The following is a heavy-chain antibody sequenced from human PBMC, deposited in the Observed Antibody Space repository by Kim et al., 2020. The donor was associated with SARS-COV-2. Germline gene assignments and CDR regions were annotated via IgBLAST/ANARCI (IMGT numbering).Heavy chain of an antibody. D-gene: IGHD6-25*01. J-gene: IGHJ4*02. V-gene: IGHV2-5*02. CDR1: GFSLTASGAN. Sequence: SGPTLVNPTQTLTLTCTFSGFSLTASGANVGWIRQPPGRALEWLALIYWDDDKLYSPSLKSRLTITKDTSGNQVVLTMSNMDPADTGTYYCAHGPDFIWQRHFDYWGQGTLVTVSS. CDR2: IYWDDDK. CDR3: AHGPDFIWQRHFDY.